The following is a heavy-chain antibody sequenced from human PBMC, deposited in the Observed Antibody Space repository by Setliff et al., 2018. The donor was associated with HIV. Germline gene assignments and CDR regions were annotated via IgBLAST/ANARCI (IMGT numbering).Heavy chain of an antibody. J-gene: IGHJ4*02. D-gene: IGHD3-22*01. V-gene: IGHV4-38-2*02. CDR2: IHDSEMI. CDR3: AREDSSYHYFDS. Sequence: NPSETLSLTCGVSGYSLTSGYYWGWIRQPPGKGLEWIGSIHDSEMINYNPSLTSPVTISVDTSKNQFSLKLRSVTAADTAVYWCAREDSSYHYFDSWGQGMLVTVSS. CDR1: GYSLTSGYY.